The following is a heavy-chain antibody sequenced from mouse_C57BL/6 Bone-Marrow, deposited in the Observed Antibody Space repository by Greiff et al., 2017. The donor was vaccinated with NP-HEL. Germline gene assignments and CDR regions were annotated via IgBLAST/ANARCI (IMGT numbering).Heavy chain of an antibody. CDR3: AKRGDYDYENYAMDY. Sequence: QVQLQQPGAELVKPGASVKLSCKASGYTFTSYWMHWVKQRPGRGLEWIGRIDPNSGGTKYNEKFKSKATLTVDKPSSTAYMQLSSPTSEDSAVYYCAKRGDYDYENYAMDYWGQGTSVTVSS. J-gene: IGHJ4*01. CDR2: IDPNSGGT. D-gene: IGHD2-4*01. V-gene: IGHV1-72*01. CDR1: GYTFTSYW.